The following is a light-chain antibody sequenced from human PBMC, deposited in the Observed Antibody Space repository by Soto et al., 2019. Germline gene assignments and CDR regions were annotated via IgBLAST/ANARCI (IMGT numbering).Light chain of an antibody. CDR2: KAS. CDR1: QSISSW. CDR3: QQYNTYST. Sequence: DIQMTQSPSTLSASVGDRVTITCRASQSISSWLAGYQQKPGKAPKLLIHKASSLESGVPSRFSGSGSGTEFTLTISTLQPGDFATYYCQQYNTYSTFGQGTKVEIK. V-gene: IGKV1-5*03. J-gene: IGKJ1*01.